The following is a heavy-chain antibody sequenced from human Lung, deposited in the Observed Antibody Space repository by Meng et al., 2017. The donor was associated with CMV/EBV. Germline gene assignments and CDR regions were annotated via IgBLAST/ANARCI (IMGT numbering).Heavy chain of an antibody. D-gene: IGHD6-13*01. CDR2: IYSGGRT. CDR3: AKYPQTYPYSSSS. V-gene: IGHV3-53*01. J-gene: IGHJ4*02. Sequence: GESXKISCAASGFTVNTNYMSWVRQAPGKGLECVSVIYSGGRTYYADSVKGRFTISRDNSKNTLYLQMNSLRAEDTAMYYCAKYPQTYPYSSSSWGKGTMVTVSS. CDR1: GFTVNTNY.